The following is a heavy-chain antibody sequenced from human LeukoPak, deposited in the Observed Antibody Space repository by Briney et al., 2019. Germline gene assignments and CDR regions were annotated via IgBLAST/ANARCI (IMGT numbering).Heavy chain of an antibody. Sequence: SVKVSCKASGGTFSSYTISWVRQAPGQGLEWMGRIIPILDIANYAQKFQGRVTITADKSTSTAYMELSSLRSEDTAVYYCARDVEAYGSGNDYWGQGTLVTVSS. D-gene: IGHD3-10*01. CDR1: GGTFSSYT. CDR2: IIPILDIA. V-gene: IGHV1-69*04. J-gene: IGHJ4*02. CDR3: ARDVEAYGSGNDY.